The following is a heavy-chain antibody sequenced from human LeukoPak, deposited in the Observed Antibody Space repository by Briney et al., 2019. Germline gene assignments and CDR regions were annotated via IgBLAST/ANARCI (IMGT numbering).Heavy chain of an antibody. CDR3: ARRFNCDSTSCRGSRAFDI. D-gene: IGHD2-2*01. CDR1: AGSISGYD. J-gene: IGHJ3*02. V-gene: IGHV4-59*08. Sequence: WQSLSLAGTVLAGSISGYDWGWVRQPAGKWLEFVGYIYMSGSTNYNPSLKGSVCLSVGTSKKQFSLQLSSVPAAHTAVYYCARRFNCDSTSCRGSRAFDIWGQGTMVTVSS. CDR2: IYMSGST.